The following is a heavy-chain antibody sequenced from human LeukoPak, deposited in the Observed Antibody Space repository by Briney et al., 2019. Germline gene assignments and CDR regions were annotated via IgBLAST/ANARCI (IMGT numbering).Heavy chain of an antibody. CDR1: GYTFTDYT. J-gene: IGHJ4*02. D-gene: IGHD3-22*01. V-gene: IGHV1-3*01. Sequence: ASVNVSCKASGYTFTDYTMHWLRQAPGQRLDWMGWINGGSGNTKYSPEFQGRVTITRDTSASTAYMELSSLRSEDTAVYYCANPRYDSSGYYYVDWGQGTLVTVSS. CDR3: ANPRYDSSGYYYVD. CDR2: INGGSGNT.